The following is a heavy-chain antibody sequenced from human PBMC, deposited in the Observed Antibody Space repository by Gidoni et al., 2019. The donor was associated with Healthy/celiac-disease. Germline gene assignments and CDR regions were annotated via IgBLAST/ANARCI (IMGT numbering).Heavy chain of an antibody. CDR2: IYYSGST. D-gene: IGHD1-26*01. CDR3: ARQSSGSYYEADY. CDR1: GGAISSSSYY. V-gene: IGHV4-39*01. Sequence: QLQLQDSGRGLVNPSETLSLTCTVSGGAISSSSYYWGWIRQPQGKGLEWIGSIYYSGSTYYNPSLKSRVTISVDTSKNQFSLKLSSVTAADTAVYYCARQSSGSYYEADYWGQGTLVTVSS. J-gene: IGHJ4*02.